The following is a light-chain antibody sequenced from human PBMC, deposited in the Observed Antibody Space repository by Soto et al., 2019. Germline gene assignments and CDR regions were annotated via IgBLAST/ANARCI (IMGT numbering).Light chain of an antibody. CDR3: SSYTTSSSYV. Sequence: QSVLTQPASVSGSPGQSITISCTGSSSDIGAYNYVSWFQQYPGKAPKLIIYDVTSRPSGVSYRFSGSKSGNTASLTISGLQAEDEADYYCSSYTTSSSYVFGTGTKVTVL. V-gene: IGLV2-14*01. J-gene: IGLJ1*01. CDR2: DVT. CDR1: SSDIGAYNY.